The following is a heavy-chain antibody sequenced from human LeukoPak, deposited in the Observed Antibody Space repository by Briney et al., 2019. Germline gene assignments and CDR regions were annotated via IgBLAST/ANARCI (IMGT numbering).Heavy chain of an antibody. CDR3: ARYNYPVSLGFDY. D-gene: IGHD5-12*01. V-gene: IGHV4-59*01. CDR2: IYYSGSP. Sequence: SETLSLTCTVSGGSISSYYWSWIRQPPGKGLECIGYIYYSGSPNYNPSVKSRVTISVDTSMNQFSLKLSSVTAADTAVYYCARYNYPVSLGFDYWGQGALVTVSS. J-gene: IGHJ4*02. CDR1: GGSISSYY.